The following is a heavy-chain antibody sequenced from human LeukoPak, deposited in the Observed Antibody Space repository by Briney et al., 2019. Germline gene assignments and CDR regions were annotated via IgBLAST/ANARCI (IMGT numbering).Heavy chain of an antibody. CDR2: IISTGGST. V-gene: IGHV3-23*01. CDR1: GFTFSSCA. CDR3: AKGYSSGWRTYFDY. Sequence: QPGGSLLLSCAASGFTFSSCAMSWVRQAPGKGLEWVSGIISTGGSTYYADSVKGRFTISRDNSKSTLSLQMDSLRAEDTAVYYCAKGYSSGWRTYFDYWGQGTLVTVSS. J-gene: IGHJ4*02. D-gene: IGHD6-19*01.